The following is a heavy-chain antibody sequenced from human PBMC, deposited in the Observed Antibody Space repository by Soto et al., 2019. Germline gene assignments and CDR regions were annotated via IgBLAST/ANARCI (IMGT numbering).Heavy chain of an antibody. V-gene: IGHV1-69*13. CDR2: TIPIFGTA. J-gene: IGHJ4*02. CDR1: GGTFSSYA. D-gene: IGHD3-16*01. CDR3: ARALRLGELTPAYFDY. Sequence: SVKVSCKASGGTFSSYAISWVRQAPGQGLEWMGGTIPIFGTANYAQKFQGRVTITADESTSTAYMELSSLRSEDTAVYYCARALRLGELTPAYFDYWGQGTLVTVSS.